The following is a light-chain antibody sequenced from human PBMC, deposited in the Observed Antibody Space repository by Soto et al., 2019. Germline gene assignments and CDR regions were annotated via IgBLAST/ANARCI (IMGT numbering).Light chain of an antibody. J-gene: IGLJ1*01. CDR1: SSDVGGYDY. V-gene: IGLV2-14*01. CDR3: SSYSISTAYL. CDR2: EVS. Sequence: QSVLTQPASVSGPPGQSITISCTGTSSDVGGYDYVSWYQLHPGKAPKLMVFEVSNRPSGVSYRFSGSKSGNTASLTISGLQAEDEADYFCSSYSISTAYLFGTGTKVIVL.